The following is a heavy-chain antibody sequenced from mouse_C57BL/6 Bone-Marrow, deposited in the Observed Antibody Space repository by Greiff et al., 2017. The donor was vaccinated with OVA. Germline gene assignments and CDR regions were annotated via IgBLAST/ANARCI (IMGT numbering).Heavy chain of an antibody. Sequence: VQLQQSGAELVRPGASVKLSCKASGYTFTDYYINWVKQRPGQGLEWIARIYPGSGNTYYNEKFKGKATLTAEKSSSTAYMQLSSLTSEDSAVYYCARYDYDGGVYYFDYWGQGTTLTVSS. CDR3: ARYDYDGGVYYFDY. CDR1: GYTFTDYY. J-gene: IGHJ2*01. CDR2: IYPGSGNT. V-gene: IGHV1-76*01. D-gene: IGHD2-4*01.